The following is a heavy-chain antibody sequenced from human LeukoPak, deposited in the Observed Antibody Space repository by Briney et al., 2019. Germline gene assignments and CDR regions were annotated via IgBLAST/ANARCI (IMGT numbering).Heavy chain of an antibody. Sequence: SQTLSLTCAISGDTVSSNRAAWNWIRQSPSRGLEWLGRTYYRSKWYNDYAPSVKSRITINPDTSKSQFSLQLNSVTPGDTAVYYCARDPITGDRFDYWGQGTLVTVSS. D-gene: IGHD7-27*01. V-gene: IGHV6-1*01. CDR1: GDTVSSNRAA. J-gene: IGHJ4*02. CDR2: TYYRSKWYN. CDR3: ARDPITGDRFDY.